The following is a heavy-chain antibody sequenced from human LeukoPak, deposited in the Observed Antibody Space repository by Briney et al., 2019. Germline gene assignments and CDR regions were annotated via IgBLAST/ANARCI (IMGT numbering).Heavy chain of an antibody. Sequence: GGSLRLSCAASGFTVSSNYMSWVRQAPGKGLEWVSVIYSGGSTYYADSVKGRFTISRDDSKNTLYLQMNSLRAEDTAVYYCARESIAVARRTYGMDVWGQGTTVTVSS. V-gene: IGHV3-66*01. D-gene: IGHD6-19*01. CDR3: ARESIAVARRTYGMDV. J-gene: IGHJ6*02. CDR2: IYSGGST. CDR1: GFTVSSNY.